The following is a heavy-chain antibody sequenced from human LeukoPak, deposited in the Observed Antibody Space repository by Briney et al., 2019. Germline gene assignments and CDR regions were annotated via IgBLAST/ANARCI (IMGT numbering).Heavy chain of an antibody. J-gene: IGHJ4*02. CDR3: ARGGGSYSEY. Sequence: SETLSLTCTVSGGSISSITYYWVWLRQTSGKGLEWVGSGSYSGRTYYNPSLKGRVTISVNTSKNKFSLRLSSVTAADTAVYYCARGGGSYSEYWGQGTLVTVSS. CDR1: GGSISSITYY. D-gene: IGHD1-26*01. V-gene: IGHV4-39*01. CDR2: GSYSGRT.